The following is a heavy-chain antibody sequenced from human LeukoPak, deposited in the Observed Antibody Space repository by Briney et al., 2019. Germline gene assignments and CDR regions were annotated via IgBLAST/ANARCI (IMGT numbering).Heavy chain of an antibody. V-gene: IGHV1-18*04. CDR2: ISTYNGNT. D-gene: IGHD3-22*01. Sequence: ASVKVSCKASGYTFTNFGISWVRQAPGQRPEWMGWISTYNGNTNYAQNLQDRVTLTTDTSTTTVYMELRSLRSDGTAVYYCARDKDEDYDTSGMFQYWGQGTLVTVSS. CDR3: ARDKDEDYDTSGMFQY. CDR1: GYTFTNFG. J-gene: IGHJ1*01.